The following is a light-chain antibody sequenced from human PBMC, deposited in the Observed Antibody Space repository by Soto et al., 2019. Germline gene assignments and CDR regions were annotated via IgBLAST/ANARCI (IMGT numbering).Light chain of an antibody. CDR3: TSNATGSLYV. J-gene: IGLJ1*01. CDR1: SSDFTAYNY. CDR2: KVS. V-gene: IGLV2-14*01. Sequence: QSVLTQPASVSGSPGQSITISCTGASSDFTAYNYVSWYQQYPGKVPKILIYKVSNRPSGVSNRFSGAMSGNTASLRISGLRAEDEADYFCTSNATGSLYVFGTGT.